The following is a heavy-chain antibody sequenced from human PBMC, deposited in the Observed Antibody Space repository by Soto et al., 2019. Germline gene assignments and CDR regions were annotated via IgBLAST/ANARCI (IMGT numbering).Heavy chain of an antibody. D-gene: IGHD2-2*02. V-gene: IGHV2-26*01. Sequence: SGPYAGEPTETLTLTCTVSGFSLSNARMGVSWIRQPPGKALEWLAHIFSNDEKSYSTSLKSRLTISKDTSKSQVVLTMTNMDPVDTATYYCARIRYCSSTSCYNSVYYYGMDVWGQGTTVTVSS. CDR3: ARIRYCSSTSCYNSVYYYGMDV. CDR1: GFSLSNARMG. J-gene: IGHJ6*02. CDR2: IFSNDEK.